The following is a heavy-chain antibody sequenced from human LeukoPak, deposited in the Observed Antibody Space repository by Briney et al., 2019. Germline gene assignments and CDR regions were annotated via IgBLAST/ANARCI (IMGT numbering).Heavy chain of an antibody. CDR2: ISSSSSTI. CDR3: ARAYSSSSGRDAFDS. D-gene: IGHD6-6*01. CDR1: GFTFNSYN. J-gene: IGHJ3*02. Sequence: GGSLRLSCAASGFTFNSYNMNWVRQAPGKGLEWVSYISSSSSTIYYADSVKGPFTISRDSAKTSLFLQMNSLRDEDTAVYYCARAYSSSSGRDAFDSWGLGTLVTVSS. V-gene: IGHV3-48*02.